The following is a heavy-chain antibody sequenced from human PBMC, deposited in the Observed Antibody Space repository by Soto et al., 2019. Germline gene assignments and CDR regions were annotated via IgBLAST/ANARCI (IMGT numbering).Heavy chain of an antibody. CDR2: IYWDDDK. V-gene: IGHV2-5*02. CDR3: AHXWAGRWIDY. J-gene: IGHJ4*02. Sequence: QITLKESGPTLVKPTQTLTLTCXFSGFSLSTXGVGVXWIRQPPGKALEWLALIYWDDDKRYSPSLKNRLTITKDTSKNQVVLTMTNMDPVDTATYYCAHXWAGRWIDYWGQGTLVTVSS. CDR1: GFSLSTXGVG. D-gene: IGHD5-12*01.